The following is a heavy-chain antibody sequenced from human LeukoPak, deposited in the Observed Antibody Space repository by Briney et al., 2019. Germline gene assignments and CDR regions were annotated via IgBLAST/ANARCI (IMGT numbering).Heavy chain of an antibody. Sequence: ETLSLTCTVSGGSISSYYWSWIRQPPGKGLEWVGYIYFSGSTNYNPSLKSRVTISVDTSKNQFSLRLSSVTAADTAVYYCARQGRSGYDFWSGYYLDVWGQGTTVTVSS. CDR1: GGSISSYY. D-gene: IGHD3-3*01. V-gene: IGHV4-59*08. J-gene: IGHJ6*02. CDR3: ARQGRSGYDFWSGYYLDV. CDR2: IYFSGST.